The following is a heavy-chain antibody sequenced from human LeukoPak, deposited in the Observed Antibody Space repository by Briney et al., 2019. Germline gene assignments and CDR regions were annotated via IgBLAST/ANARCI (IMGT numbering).Heavy chain of an antibody. Sequence: GGSLRLSCAASGFTFSIYSMNWVRQAPGKGLEWISSISSSSSYIYYADSVKGRFTISRDNAKNSLYLQMNSLRAEDTAVYYCASPNPRIAARPYYYYYMDVWGKGTTVTVSS. CDR3: ASPNPRIAARPYYYYYMDV. CDR1: GFTFSIYS. D-gene: IGHD6-6*01. J-gene: IGHJ6*03. CDR2: ISSSSSYI. V-gene: IGHV3-21*01.